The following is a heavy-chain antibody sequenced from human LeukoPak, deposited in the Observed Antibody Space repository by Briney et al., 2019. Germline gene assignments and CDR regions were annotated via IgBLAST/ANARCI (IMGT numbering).Heavy chain of an antibody. D-gene: IGHD3-22*01. CDR2: ISYSGST. J-gene: IGHJ3*02. Sequence: KPSETLSLTCTVSGGSISSSSYYWGWIRQPPGKGLEWIGSISYSGSTYYNPSLKSRVTISVDTSKNQFSLKLSSVTAADTAVYYCARVLDSSGYGAFDIWGQGTMVTVSS. CDR1: GGSISSSSYY. CDR3: ARVLDSSGYGAFDI. V-gene: IGHV4-39*07.